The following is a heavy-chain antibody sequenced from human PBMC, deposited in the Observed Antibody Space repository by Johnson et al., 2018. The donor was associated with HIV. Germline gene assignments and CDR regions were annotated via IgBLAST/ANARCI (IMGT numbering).Heavy chain of an antibody. CDR2: FYSGGST. V-gene: IGHV3-53*01. D-gene: IGHD6-13*01. J-gene: IGHJ3*02. CDR3: AREYSSSWYSWSAFDI. CDR1: GFTVSSNY. Sequence: VQLVESGGGLIQPGGSLRLSCVASGFTVSSNYMSWVRQAPGKGLEWVSVFYSGGSTYYADSVKGRFTISRDNSKNTLYLQMNSLRAEDTAVYYCAREYSSSWYSWSAFDIWGQGTMVTVSS.